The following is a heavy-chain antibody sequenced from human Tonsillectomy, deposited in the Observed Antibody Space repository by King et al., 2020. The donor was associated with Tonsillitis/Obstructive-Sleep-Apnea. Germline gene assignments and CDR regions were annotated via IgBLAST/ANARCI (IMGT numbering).Heavy chain of an antibody. J-gene: IGHJ6*02. CDR1: GYSFTTYW. CDR3: ARPTDGDYVSVAPYYCSYAMDV. V-gene: IGHV5-10-1*03. Sequence: VQLVESGAEVKKPGESLRISCKGSGYSFTTYWISWVRQMPGKGLEWMGKIDPSDSYTNYSPSFQGHVTISADKSISTAYMQWSSLKAEDTAMYYCARPTDGDYVSVAPYYCSYAMDVWGHGTTVTVSS. D-gene: IGHD4-17*01. CDR2: IDPSDSYT.